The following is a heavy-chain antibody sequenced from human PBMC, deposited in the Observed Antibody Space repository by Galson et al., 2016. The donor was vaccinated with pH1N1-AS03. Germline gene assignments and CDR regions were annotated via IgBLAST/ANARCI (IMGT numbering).Heavy chain of an antibody. D-gene: IGHD3-3*02. CDR1: GYTFTSYW. Sequence: SVKVSCKASGYTFTSYWMHWVRQAPGQGLEWLGAINPSGGSTSYTQKFQGRVTITSDTSTSTVYMELSSLRSDDTAVYYCARRISGASLAQWGQGTLVTVSS. J-gene: IGHJ4*02. CDR2: INPSGGST. CDR3: ARRISGASLAQ. V-gene: IGHV1-46*01.